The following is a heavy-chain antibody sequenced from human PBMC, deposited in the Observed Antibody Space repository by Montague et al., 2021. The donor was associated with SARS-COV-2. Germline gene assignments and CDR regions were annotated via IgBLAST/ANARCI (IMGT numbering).Heavy chain of an antibody. CDR2: IWYDGSNK. CDR1: GFTFSSYG. D-gene: IGHD5-12*01. Sequence: SLRLSCAASGFTFSSYGMHWVRQAPGKGLEWVAVIWYDGSNKYYGDSVKGRFTISRDNSKNTLYLQMNSLRAEDTAVYYCARAGFESARGRDDSIFDYWGQGTLVTVSS. J-gene: IGHJ4*02. V-gene: IGHV3-33*01. CDR3: ARAGFESARGRDDSIFDY.